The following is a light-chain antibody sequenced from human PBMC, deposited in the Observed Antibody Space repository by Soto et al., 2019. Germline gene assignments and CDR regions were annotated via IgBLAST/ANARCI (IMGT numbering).Light chain of an antibody. Sequence: AIPLTQSPSSLSASVGDRVTITCRASQGISSALAWYQQKPGKAPKLLIYDASSLESGVPSRFSGSGSGTDFTLTISSMQPEDFATYYCQQFNSNPITFGQGTRLEIK. CDR1: QGISSA. CDR3: QQFNSNPIT. J-gene: IGKJ5*01. V-gene: IGKV1-13*02. CDR2: DAS.